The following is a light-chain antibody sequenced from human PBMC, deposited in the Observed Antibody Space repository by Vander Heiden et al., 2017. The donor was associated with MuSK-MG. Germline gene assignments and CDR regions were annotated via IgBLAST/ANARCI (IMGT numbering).Light chain of an antibody. CDR1: QSISSW. Sequence: DIQMTQSPSTLSASVGDRVTITCRASQSISSWLAWYQQKPGKAPKLLIYDASSLEIGVPSRSSARGPGTEFTLTIISLHLDAFPTYYCQQDNSYSWTFGQGTKVEIK. J-gene: IGKJ1*01. CDR3: QQDNSYSWT. CDR2: DAS. V-gene: IGKV1-5*01.